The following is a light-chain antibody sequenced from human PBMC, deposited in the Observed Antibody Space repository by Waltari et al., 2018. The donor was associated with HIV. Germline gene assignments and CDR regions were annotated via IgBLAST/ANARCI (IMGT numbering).Light chain of an antibody. V-gene: IGLV1-51*01. Sequence: QSVLTQPPSVSAAPGQKVTISCSGSNSNIGTDYVSWYQQLPSTAPQLLIYDKTKRPSGIPARFSGSKSGTSASLGITGLLAGDEAYYYCGTWDSSLSAVVFGGGTKLTVL. CDR3: GTWDSSLSAVV. J-gene: IGLJ3*02. CDR2: DKT. CDR1: NSNIGTDY.